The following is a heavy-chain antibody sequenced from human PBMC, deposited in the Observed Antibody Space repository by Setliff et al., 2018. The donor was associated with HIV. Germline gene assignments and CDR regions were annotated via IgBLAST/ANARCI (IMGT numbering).Heavy chain of an antibody. CDR1: GGSISSNSYF. D-gene: IGHD6-13*01. CDR3: ACGAAAGTDYYYYYYMDV. J-gene: IGHJ6*03. Sequence: LSLTCSVSGGSISSNSYFWGWIRQPPGKGLEWIGSIYYSGSTYYNPSLKSRVTISVDTSKNQFSLKLSSVTAADTAVYYCACGAAAGTDYYYYYYMDVWGKGTTVTVSS. CDR2: IYYSGST. V-gene: IGHV4-39*01.